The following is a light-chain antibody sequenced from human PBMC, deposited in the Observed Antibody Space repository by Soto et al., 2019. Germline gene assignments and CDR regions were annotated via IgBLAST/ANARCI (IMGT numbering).Light chain of an antibody. CDR2: EVS. Sequence: QSVLTQPASVSGSPGQSITISCTGTSSDVGGYNYVSWYQQHPGKAPKLIIYEVSNRPSGVSNRFSGSKSGNTASLTISGLQAEDEAEYYCSSYTSSSTLYVFGIGTKGTVL. V-gene: IGLV2-14*01. CDR3: SSYTSSSTLYV. CDR1: SSDVGGYNY. J-gene: IGLJ1*01.